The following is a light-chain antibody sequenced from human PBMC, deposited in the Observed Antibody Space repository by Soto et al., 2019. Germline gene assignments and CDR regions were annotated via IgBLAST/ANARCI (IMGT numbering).Light chain of an antibody. V-gene: IGKV1-5*01. Sequence: DIQMTQSPSTLSGSVGDRVTITCRASQSISTYLNWYQQKPGKAPKLLMHAASSLDRGVPSRFSGSGSGREFTLTISGLQSEDFATYYCQQYDGYPRTFGQGTKVDIK. CDR1: QSISTY. CDR3: QQYDGYPRT. CDR2: AAS. J-gene: IGKJ1*01.